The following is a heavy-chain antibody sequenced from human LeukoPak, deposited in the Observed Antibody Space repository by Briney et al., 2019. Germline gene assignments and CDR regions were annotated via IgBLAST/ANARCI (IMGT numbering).Heavy chain of an antibody. Sequence: GGSLRLSCEASGLTFSKSWMHWVPPAPGKGLVWVSRIDNDGRTTSYADSVKGRFTISRDNAKNTLYLQMNSLRAEDTAVYYCARVSGLGMNEHYQHWGQGTLVTVPS. D-gene: IGHD3-10*01. CDR2: IDNDGRTT. CDR1: GLTFSKSW. J-gene: IGHJ1*01. CDR3: ARVSGLGMNEHYQH. V-gene: IGHV3-74*01.